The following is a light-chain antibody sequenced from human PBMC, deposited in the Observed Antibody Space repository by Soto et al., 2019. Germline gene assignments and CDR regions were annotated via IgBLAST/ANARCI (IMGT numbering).Light chain of an antibody. CDR1: QSVGGSF. V-gene: IGKV3-20*01. Sequence: ETVLTQSPGTLSLSPGERATLSCRASQSVGGSFLAWYQQRPGQAPRLLIYGTSSRATGIPDRFSGSGSGTDFTLTISRLEPEDFAVYFCQRYGSSPLITFGQGTRLEIK. CDR3: QRYGSSPLIT. J-gene: IGKJ5*01. CDR2: GTS.